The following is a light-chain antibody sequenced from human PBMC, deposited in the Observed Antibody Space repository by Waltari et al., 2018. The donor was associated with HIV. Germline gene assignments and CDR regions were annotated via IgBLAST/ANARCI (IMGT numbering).Light chain of an antibody. J-gene: IGKJ1*01. CDR2: WAS. V-gene: IGKV4-1*01. Sequence: DIVMTQSPDSLVVSLGERATINCKSSQSVLHRSNRNNYLAWYQQKPGQPPKLLIYWASSRGSGVPDRFSGSGSGTDFTLTISSLQAEDVAVYYCQQYFSNPRTFGQGTKVEIK. CDR3: QQYFSNPRT. CDR1: QSVLHRSNRNNY.